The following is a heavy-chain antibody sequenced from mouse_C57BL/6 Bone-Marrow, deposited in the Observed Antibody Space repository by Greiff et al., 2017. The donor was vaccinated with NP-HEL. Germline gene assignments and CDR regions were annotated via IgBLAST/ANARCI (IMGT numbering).Heavy chain of an antibody. V-gene: IGHV5-12*01. CDR3: VAGDY. CDR2: ISNGGGST. CDR1: GFTFGDYY. J-gene: IGHJ2*01. Sequence: EVQLQESGGGLVQPGGSLKLSCAASGFTFGDYYMYWVRQTPEKRLEWVAYISNGGGSTYYPDTVKGRFTISRDNAKNTLYLQMSRLKSEDTAMYYCVAGDYWGQGTTLTVSS.